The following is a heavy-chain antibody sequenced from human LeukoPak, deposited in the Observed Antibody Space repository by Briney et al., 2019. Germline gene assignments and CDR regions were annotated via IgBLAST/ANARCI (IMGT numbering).Heavy chain of an antibody. CDR3: ARTPQATTYFDY. D-gene: IGHD5-24*01. CDR2: IIPIFGTA. V-gene: IGHV1-69*06. J-gene: IGHJ4*02. Sequence: ASVKVSCKASGGTFSSYAISWVRQAPGQGLEWMGGIIPIFGTANYAQKFQGRVTITADKSTSTAYMELSSLRSEDTAVYYCARTPQATTYFDYWGQGTLVTVSS. CDR1: GGTFSSYA.